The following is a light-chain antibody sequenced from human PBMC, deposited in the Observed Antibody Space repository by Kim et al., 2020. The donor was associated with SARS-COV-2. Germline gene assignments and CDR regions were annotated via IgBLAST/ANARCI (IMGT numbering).Light chain of an antibody. Sequence: SSSVGDGVTITCRASQGISNHLAWYQQKPGKVPQVLIYDASALQSGVPSRFSGSRSGTDFTLTISSLQPEDVATYYCQKYDSAPWTFGQGTKVDIK. CDR2: DAS. CDR3: QKYDSAPWT. CDR1: QGISNH. J-gene: IGKJ1*01. V-gene: IGKV1-27*01.